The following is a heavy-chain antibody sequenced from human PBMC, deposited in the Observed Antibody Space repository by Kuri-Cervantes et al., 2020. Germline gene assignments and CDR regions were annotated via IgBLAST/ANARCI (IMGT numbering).Heavy chain of an antibody. J-gene: IGHJ3*02. CDR2: ISYDGSNK. Sequence: GGSLRLSCAASGFTFSSYAMHWVRQAPGKGLEWVAVISYDGSNKYYADSVKGRFTISRDNSKNTLYLQMNSLSAEDTAVYYFAIPIGGSYGEEIWGQGTMVTVSS. V-gene: IGHV3-30*01. CDR1: GFTFSSYA. CDR3: AIPIGGSYGEEI. D-gene: IGHD1-26*01.